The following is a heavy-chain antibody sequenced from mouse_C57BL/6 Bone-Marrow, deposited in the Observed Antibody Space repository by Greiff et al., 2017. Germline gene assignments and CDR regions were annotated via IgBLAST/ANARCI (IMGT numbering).Heavy chain of an antibody. Sequence: EVQLVESGGGLVQPGESLKLSCESNEYEFPSHDMSWVRKTPEKRLELVAAINSDGGSTYYPDTMERRFIISRDNTKQTLYLQMSSLRSEDTALYYCARQGVYDGYSYWYFDVWGTGTTVTVSS. CDR3: ARQGVYDGYSYWYFDV. CDR1: EYEFPSHD. CDR2: INSDGGST. V-gene: IGHV5-2*01. J-gene: IGHJ1*03. D-gene: IGHD2-3*01.